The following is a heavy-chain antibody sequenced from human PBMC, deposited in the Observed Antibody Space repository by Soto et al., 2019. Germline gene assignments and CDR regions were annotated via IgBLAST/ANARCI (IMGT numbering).Heavy chain of an antibody. CDR3: ARQIYDSDTGPNFQYYFDS. CDR1: GYSFAGYW. V-gene: IGHV5-10-1*01. CDR2: IDPSDSQT. J-gene: IGHJ4*02. D-gene: IGHD3-22*01. Sequence: SGESLKISCNGSGYSFAGYWITWVRQKPGKGLEWMGRIDPSDSQTYYSPSFRGHVTISVTKSITTVFLQWSSLRASDTAMYYCARQIYDSDTGPNFQYYFDSWGQGTPVTVS.